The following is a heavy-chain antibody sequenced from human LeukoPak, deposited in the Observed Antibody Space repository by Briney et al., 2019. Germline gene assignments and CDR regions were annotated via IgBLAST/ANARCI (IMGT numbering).Heavy chain of an antibody. D-gene: IGHD6-13*01. CDR2: ISGYNGNT. CDR3: ARAYSSSADY. J-gene: IGHJ4*02. V-gene: IGHV1-18*01. CDR1: GGTFSSYA. Sequence: GASVKVSCKASGGTFSSYAISLVRQAPGQGLEWMGWISGYNGNTDYAQKFQGRVTMTTDTSTSTAYMELRSLRSDDTAVYYCARAYSSSADYWGQGTLVTVSS.